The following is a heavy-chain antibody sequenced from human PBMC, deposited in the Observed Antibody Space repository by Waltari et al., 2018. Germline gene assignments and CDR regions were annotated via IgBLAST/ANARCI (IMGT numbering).Heavy chain of an antibody. CDR2: TYYRSKWYN. CDR3: ARGGVGSTAGFDY. J-gene: IGHJ4*02. CDR1: GDRVSSNRAA. D-gene: IGHD1-26*01. V-gene: IGHV6-1*01. Sequence: QVQLQQSGPGLVKPSQTLSLTCAISGDRVSSNRAAWNWIRQSPSRGLEWLGRTYYRSKWYNEYAVSVKSRININPDISKNQFSLQLNSVTPEDTAVYYCARGGVGSTAGFDYWGQETLVTVSS.